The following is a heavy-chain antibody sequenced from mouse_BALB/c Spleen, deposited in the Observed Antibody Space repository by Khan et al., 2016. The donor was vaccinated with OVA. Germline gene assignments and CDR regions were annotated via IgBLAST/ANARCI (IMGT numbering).Heavy chain of an antibody. CDR1: GFTFSSYS. V-gene: IGHV5-6*01. CDR3: AAHLTGSFAY. J-gene: IGHJ3*01. Sequence: EVQVVESGGDLVKPGGSLKLSCAASGFTFSSYSMSWVRQTPDKRLEWVASISSGGDYTYYPDSVKGRFTISRDNAKNTLYLQMSDLKSEDTAMYYCAAHLTGSFAYWGQGTLVTVSA. D-gene: IGHD4-1*01. CDR2: ISSGGDYT.